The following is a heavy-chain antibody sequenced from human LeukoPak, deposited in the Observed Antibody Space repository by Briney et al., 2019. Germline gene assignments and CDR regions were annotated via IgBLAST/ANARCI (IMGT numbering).Heavy chain of an antibody. D-gene: IGHD3-22*01. J-gene: IGHJ4*02. CDR1: GFTFSSYA. Sequence: GGSLRLSCAASGFTFSSYAMSWVRQAPGKGLEWVSGISTGGTPAFYADSVKGRFTVSRDSSRNTLYLQMNSLRAEDTAVYYCAKVAESSGWPNRPFGYWGQGTLVTVSS. V-gene: IGHV3-23*01. CDR3: AKVAESSGWPNRPFGY. CDR2: ISTGGTPA.